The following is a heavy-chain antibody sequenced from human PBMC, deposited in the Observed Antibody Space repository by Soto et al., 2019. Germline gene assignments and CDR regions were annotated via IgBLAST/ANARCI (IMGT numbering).Heavy chain of an antibody. CDR2: ISESGGST. Sequence: GSLRLSCAASGFSFSDYAMSWVRQAPGKGLEWVSVISESGGSTHYADSVRGRFTVSRDNSKNSLSLRMNSLRDEDTAVYFCAKRSPSSSGWYSPIFDYWGQGAPVTVSS. J-gene: IGHJ4*02. D-gene: IGHD6-13*01. CDR3: AKRSPSSSGWYSPIFDY. CDR1: GFSFSDYA. V-gene: IGHV3-23*01.